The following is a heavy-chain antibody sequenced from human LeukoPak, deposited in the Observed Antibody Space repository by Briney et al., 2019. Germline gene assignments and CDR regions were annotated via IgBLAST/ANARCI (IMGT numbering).Heavy chain of an antibody. CDR1: GFTFSNAW. Sequence: GGSLRLSCAASGFTFSNAWMSWVRQAPGKGLEWVSGISGSGDSTYYADSVKGRFTISRDNSKNTLCLQINSLRAEDTALYYCAKGQVISRSSIGHWGQGTLVTVSS. V-gene: IGHV3-23*01. D-gene: IGHD6-6*01. CDR3: AKGQVISRSSIGH. CDR2: ISGSGDST. J-gene: IGHJ4*02.